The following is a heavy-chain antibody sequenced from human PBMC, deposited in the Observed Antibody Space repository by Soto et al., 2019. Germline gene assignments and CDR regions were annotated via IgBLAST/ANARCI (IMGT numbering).Heavy chain of an antibody. Sequence: PWGSLRLSCAASGSISTTTPLILVRQAPGKGLEWVSTISGRGTNTYYADSVKGRFIISRDNLKNTVNLQMNGLGVEDTAIYYCATSFRYFDNWGQGTRVTVSS. CDR3: ATSFRYFDN. CDR2: ISGRGTNT. J-gene: IGHJ4*02. V-gene: IGHV3-23*01. CDR1: GSISTTTP.